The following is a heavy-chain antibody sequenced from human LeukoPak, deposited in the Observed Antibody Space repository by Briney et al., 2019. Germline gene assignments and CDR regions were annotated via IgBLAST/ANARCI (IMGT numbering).Heavy chain of an antibody. D-gene: IGHD3-10*01. CDR2: IYYSGST. CDR1: GGSISSSSYY. Sequence: SETLSLTCTVSGGSISSSSYYWGWIRQPPGKGLEWIGSIYYSGSTYYNPSLKSRVTISVDTSKNQFSLKLSSVTAADTAVYYCASGDYYGSGSYSWAIYWGQGTLVTVSS. V-gene: IGHV4-39*01. J-gene: IGHJ4*02. CDR3: ASGDYYGSGSYSWAIY.